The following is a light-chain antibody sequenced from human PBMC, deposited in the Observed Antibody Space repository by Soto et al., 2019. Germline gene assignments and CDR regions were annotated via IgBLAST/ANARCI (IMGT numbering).Light chain of an antibody. V-gene: IGLV2-14*01. CDR3: SSYTSSSTFV. CDR2: HVT. CDR1: SSDVGGHDY. J-gene: IGLJ1*01. Sequence: QSALTQSASVSGSPGRWITISCTGTSSDVGGHDYVSWYQQHPGKAPTLMIYHVTNRPSGVSSRFSGSKSGNTAFLIISGLQAEDEADYYCSSYTSSSTFVFGTGTKVTVL.